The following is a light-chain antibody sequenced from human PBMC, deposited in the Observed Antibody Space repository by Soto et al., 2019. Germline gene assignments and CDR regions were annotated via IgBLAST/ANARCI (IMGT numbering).Light chain of an antibody. CDR2: GNT. J-gene: IGLJ2*01. V-gene: IGLV1-40*01. CDR3: QSYDNFLRVI. Sequence: QSVLTQPPSVSGAPGQNITISCTGSSSNLGTNYDVHWYQRLPETAPKLLIYGNTNRPSGVPDRFSGSKSGTSASLAITGLQAEDEADYYCQSYDNFLRVIFGGGTKVTV. CDR1: SSNLGTNYD.